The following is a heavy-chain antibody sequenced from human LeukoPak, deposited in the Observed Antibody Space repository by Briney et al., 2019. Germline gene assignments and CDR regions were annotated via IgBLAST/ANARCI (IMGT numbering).Heavy chain of an antibody. Sequence: PGGSLRLSCAASGFTFSSYAMSWVRQAPGKGLEWVSAISGSGGSTYYADSVKGRFTISRDNSKNTLYLQMNSLRAEDTAVYYCAREVAGERNYYYYYYGMDVWGQGTAVTVSS. CDR1: GFTFSSYA. J-gene: IGHJ6*02. D-gene: IGHD6-19*01. V-gene: IGHV3-23*01. CDR2: ISGSGGST. CDR3: AREVAGERNYYYYYYGMDV.